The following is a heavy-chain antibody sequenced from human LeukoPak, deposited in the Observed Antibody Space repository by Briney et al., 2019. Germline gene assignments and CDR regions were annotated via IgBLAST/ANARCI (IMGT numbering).Heavy chain of an antibody. D-gene: IGHD6-13*01. Sequence: PSETLSLTCTVSGGSISSGSYYWGWIRQPPGKGLEWIGSINYSGNTYYNPSLKSRVTISIDTSKDQFSLNLSSVTAADTAVYYCARHAGTGSWSYFDYWGQGTLLTVSS. CDR3: ARHAGTGSWSYFDY. J-gene: IGHJ4*02. CDR2: INYSGNT. CDR1: GGSISSGSYY. V-gene: IGHV4-39*01.